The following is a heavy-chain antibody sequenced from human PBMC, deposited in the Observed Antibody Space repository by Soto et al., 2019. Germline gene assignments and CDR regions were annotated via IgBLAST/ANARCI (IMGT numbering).Heavy chain of an antibody. J-gene: IGHJ4*01. V-gene: IGHV2-5*02. D-gene: IGHD2-15*01. CDR2: IYWDDDK. CDR3: AHAGDSDRLTLCN. Sequence: QIPLKSSGPTLVRPAQTLTLTCDFSVFSLSTYHMGVAWFRQPPGKALDWLALIYWDDDKRYSPSLKHRLVFSKDTSTNQVVLTSTNTDPGDLATSFWAHAGDSDRLTLCNWGPGPLVTLAS. CDR1: VFSLSTYHMG.